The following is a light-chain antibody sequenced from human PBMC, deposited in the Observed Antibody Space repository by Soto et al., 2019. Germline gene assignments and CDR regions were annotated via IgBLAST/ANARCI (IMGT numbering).Light chain of an antibody. V-gene: IGKV3-20*01. Sequence: EIVLTQSPGTLSLSPGERATLSCRASQSVTSNYLAWYQQKPGQAPRLLVYGASSRATSLSDRFSGSGSGTDFTLTISRLEPEDFAVYYCQHYVSPPITFGQGTRLEIK. CDR2: GAS. CDR1: QSVTSNY. CDR3: QHYVSPPIT. J-gene: IGKJ5*01.